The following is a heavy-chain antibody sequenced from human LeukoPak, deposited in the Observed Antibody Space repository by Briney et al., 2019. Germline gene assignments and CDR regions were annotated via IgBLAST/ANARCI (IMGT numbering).Heavy chain of an antibody. CDR3: AKDRKDYYYYYMDV. D-gene: IGHD1-14*01. J-gene: IGHJ6*03. CDR1: GFTFDDYA. V-gene: IGHV3-9*01. CDR2: ISWNSGSI. Sequence: PGRSLRLSCAASGFTFDDYAMHWVRQAPGKGLEWVSGISWNSGSIGYADSVKGRFTISRDNAKNSLYLQMNSLRAENTALYYCAKDRKDYYYYYMDVWGKGTTVTVSS.